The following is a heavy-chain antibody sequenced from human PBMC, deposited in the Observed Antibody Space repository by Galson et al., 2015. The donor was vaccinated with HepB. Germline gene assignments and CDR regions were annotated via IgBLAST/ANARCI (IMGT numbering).Heavy chain of an antibody. J-gene: IGHJ3*01. CDR2: IYSGGFT. CDR3: ARDSGTHYHSGDYSPKHAFDL. Sequence: SLRLSCAASEFTVSNNYMSWVRQAPGKGLEWVSVIYSGGFTYYADSVKGRFTISRDNSTNTVFLQMNSLRVEDTAVYYCARDSGTHYHSGDYSPKHAFDLWGQGTMVTVSS. D-gene: IGHD3-22*01. CDR1: EFTVSNNY. V-gene: IGHV3-53*01.